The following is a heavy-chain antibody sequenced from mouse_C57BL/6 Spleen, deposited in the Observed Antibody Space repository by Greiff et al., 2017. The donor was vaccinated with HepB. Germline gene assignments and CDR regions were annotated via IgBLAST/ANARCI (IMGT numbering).Heavy chain of an antibody. D-gene: IGHD1-1*01. V-gene: IGHV1-82*01. Sequence: VQLQESGPELVKPGASVKISCKASGYAFSSSWMNWVKQRPGKGLEWIGRIYPGDGDTNYNGKFKGKATLTADKSSSTAYMQLSSLTSEDSAVYFCARYGLYYYGSSYDYYAMDYWGQGTSVTVSS. CDR1: GYAFSSSW. CDR3: ARYGLYYYGSSYDYYAMDY. J-gene: IGHJ4*01. CDR2: IYPGDGDT.